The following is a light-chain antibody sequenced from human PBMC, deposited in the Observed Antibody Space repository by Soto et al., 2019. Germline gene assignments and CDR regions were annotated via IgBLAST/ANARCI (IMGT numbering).Light chain of an antibody. V-gene: IGKV3D-15*01. Sequence: EIVMTQSPATLSVSPGERATLSCRASQSVRTNLAWYQQKPGQAPRLLIYGASTRATGLPSRFSGSGSGTEFTLTISSLQSEDLAVYYCQQYNNLYTFGQGTKLEIK. CDR1: QSVRTN. CDR2: GAS. CDR3: QQYNNLYT. J-gene: IGKJ2*01.